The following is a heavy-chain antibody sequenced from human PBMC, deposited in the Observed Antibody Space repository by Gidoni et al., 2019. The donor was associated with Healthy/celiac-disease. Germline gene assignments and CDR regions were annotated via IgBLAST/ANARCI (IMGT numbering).Heavy chain of an antibody. V-gene: IGHV1-3*01. D-gene: IGHD5-18*01. CDR3: ARGGYSYGYIPDKNPDY. CDR2: INAGNGNT. Sequence: QVQLVQSGAEVKKPGASVKVSCQASGYTFTSYARNWVRQAPGQRLEWMGWINAGNGNTKYSQKFQGRVTITRDTSASTAYMELSSLRSEDTAVYYCARGGYSYGYIPDKNPDYWGQGTLVTVSS. J-gene: IGHJ4*02. CDR1: GYTFTSYA.